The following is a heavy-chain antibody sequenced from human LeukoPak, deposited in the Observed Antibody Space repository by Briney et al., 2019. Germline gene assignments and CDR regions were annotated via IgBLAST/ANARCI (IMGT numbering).Heavy chain of an antibody. J-gene: IGHJ4*02. D-gene: IGHD5-24*01. CDR2: IYSGGST. Sequence: GGSLRLSCAASGFTVSSNYMSWVRQAPGKGLEWVSVIYSGGSTYYADSVKRRFTISRDNSKNTLYLQMNSLRAEDTAVYYCARVSGLEMATLRYWGQGTLVTVSS. CDR3: ARVSGLEMATLRY. V-gene: IGHV3-53*01. CDR1: GFTVSSNY.